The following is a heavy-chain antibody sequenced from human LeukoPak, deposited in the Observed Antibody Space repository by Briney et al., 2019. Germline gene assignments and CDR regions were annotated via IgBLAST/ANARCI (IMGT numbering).Heavy chain of an antibody. CDR1: GYTFTGYY. V-gene: IGHV1-2*02. Sequence: GASVKVSCKASGYTFTGYYMHWVRQAPGQGLEWMGWINPNSGGTNYAQKFQGRVTMTRDTSISTAYMELSRLRSDDTAVYYCARSRGSGYDPPYYYYGMDVWGQGTTVTASS. CDR3: ARSRGSGYDPPYYYYGMDV. D-gene: IGHD5-12*01. CDR2: INPNSGGT. J-gene: IGHJ6*02.